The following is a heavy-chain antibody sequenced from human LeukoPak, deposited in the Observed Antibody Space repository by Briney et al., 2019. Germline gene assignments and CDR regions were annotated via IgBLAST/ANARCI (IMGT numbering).Heavy chain of an antibody. D-gene: IGHD5-18*01. CDR2: IIPIFATA. V-gene: IGHV1-69*05. CDR3: ARGGSYSYGHIAFDY. J-gene: IGHJ4*02. CDR1: GGTFSSNT. Sequence: GASVKVSCKASGGTFSSNTISWVRQAPGQGLEWMGGIIPIFATANYAQKFQGRVTITTDESTSTAYMQLSSLRSEDTAVYYCARGGSYSYGHIAFDYWGQGTLVTVSS.